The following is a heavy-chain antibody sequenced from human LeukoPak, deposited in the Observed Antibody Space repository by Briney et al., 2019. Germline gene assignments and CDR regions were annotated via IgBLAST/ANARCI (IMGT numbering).Heavy chain of an antibody. Sequence: GGSLRLSCAASGFAFSSYAMSWVRQAPGKGLEWVSAISGSGGNTYYADSVKGRFTISRDNSQNTLYLQMNSLRAEDTAVYYCAKQRSEVVVAATNYWGQGTLVTVSS. V-gene: IGHV3-23*01. D-gene: IGHD2-15*01. CDR1: GFAFSSYA. J-gene: IGHJ4*02. CDR2: ISGSGGNT. CDR3: AKQRSEVVVAATNY.